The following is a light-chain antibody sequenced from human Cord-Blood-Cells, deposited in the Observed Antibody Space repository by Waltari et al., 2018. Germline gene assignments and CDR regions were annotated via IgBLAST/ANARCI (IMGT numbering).Light chain of an antibody. CDR3: SSYAGSNNLGV. V-gene: IGLV2-8*01. Sequence: QSALTQPPSASGSPGQSVTISCTGTSSDVGGYNYVSWYQQHPGKAPKLLIYEVSNRPSGVPVRFSVSKSCNTASLTVSGLQAEDEADYYCSSYAGSNNLGVFGGGTKLTVL. CDR1: SSDVGGYNY. J-gene: IGLJ2*01. CDR2: EVS.